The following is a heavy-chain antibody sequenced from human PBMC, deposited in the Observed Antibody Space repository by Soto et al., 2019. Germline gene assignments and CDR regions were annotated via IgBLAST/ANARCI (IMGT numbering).Heavy chain of an antibody. J-gene: IGHJ6*02. CDR1: GFTFSSYG. CDR2: ISYDGSNK. Sequence: QVQLVESGGGVVKPGRSLRLSCAASGFTFSSYGMHWVRQAPGKGLEWVAVISYDGSNKYYADSVKGRFTISRDNSKNTLYLQMNSLRAEDTAVYYCAKDIRIQLWLGYYYYGMDVWGQGTTVTVSS. V-gene: IGHV3-30*18. D-gene: IGHD5-18*01. CDR3: AKDIRIQLWLGYYYYGMDV.